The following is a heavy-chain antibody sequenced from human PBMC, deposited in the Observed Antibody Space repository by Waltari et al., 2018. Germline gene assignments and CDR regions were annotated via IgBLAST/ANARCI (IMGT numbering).Heavy chain of an antibody. J-gene: IGHJ5*02. CDR2: IIPIFGTA. D-gene: IGHD3-10*01. CDR3: ARDGGDYGSGSPNWFDP. V-gene: IGHV1-69*14. Sequence: QVQLVQSGAEVKKPGSSVKVSCKASGGTFSSYAISWVRQAPGQGLEWMGGIIPIFGTANYAQKFQGRVTITADKSTSTAYMELSSLRSEDTAVYYCARDGGDYGSGSPNWFDPWGQGTLVTVSS. CDR1: GGTFSSYA.